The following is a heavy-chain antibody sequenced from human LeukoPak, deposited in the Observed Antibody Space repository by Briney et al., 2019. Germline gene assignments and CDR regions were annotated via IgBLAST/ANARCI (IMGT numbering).Heavy chain of an antibody. CDR3: ARDAIYCSNTSCYGYYYYGMDV. CDR2: IIPILGIA. D-gene: IGHD2-2*01. CDR1: GGTFSSYA. Sequence: GASVKVSCKASGGTFSSYAISWVRQAPGQGLEWMGRIIPILGIANYAQKFQGRVTITADKSTSTAYMELSSLRSEDTAVYYCARDAIYCSNTSCYGYYYYGMDVWGQGTTVTVSS. J-gene: IGHJ6*02. V-gene: IGHV1-69*04.